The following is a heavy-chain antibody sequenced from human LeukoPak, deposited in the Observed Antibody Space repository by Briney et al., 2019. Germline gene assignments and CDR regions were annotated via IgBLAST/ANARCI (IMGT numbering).Heavy chain of an antibody. CDR2: ITGHGGSP. Sequence: GGSLRLSCAASGFAFNDHTMHWVRQAPGKGLEWVSLITGHGGSPFYADSVKGRFTISRDNSKNSLYLQMNRLRTEDTALYYCAKGDISGSDYWGQGTLVTVSS. CDR3: AKGDISGSDY. CDR1: GFAFNDHT. D-gene: IGHD6-19*01. J-gene: IGHJ4*02. V-gene: IGHV3-43*01.